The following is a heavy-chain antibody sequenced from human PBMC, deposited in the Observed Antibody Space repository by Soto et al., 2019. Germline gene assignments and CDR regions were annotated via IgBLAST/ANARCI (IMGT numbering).Heavy chain of an antibody. J-gene: IGHJ4*02. CDR1: GFSFSSHG. V-gene: IGHV3-30*18. Sequence: GGSLSPSWTASGFSFSSHGMHWVRQAPGKGLEWVAVISYDGSNKYYADSVNGRITISRDNSKKTLYLQMNSLRAEDTAVYYCAKESSYDDVWGSTDYWGQGTLVTVSS. D-gene: IGHD3-16*01. CDR3: AKESSYDDVWGSTDY. CDR2: ISYDGSNK.